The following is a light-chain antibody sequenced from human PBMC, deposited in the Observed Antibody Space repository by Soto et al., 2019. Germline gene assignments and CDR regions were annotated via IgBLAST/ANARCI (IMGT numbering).Light chain of an antibody. CDR3: QQRGDWPLYT. CDR2: DAS. Sequence: EIVLTQSPATLSLSPGERATLSCRTSQSVSYNLAWYQQKPGQAPRLLIYDASNRATGVLARFSGSGSGTDFTLTISSLEPEDFAVYYCQQRGDWPLYTFGQGSKLEIK. J-gene: IGKJ2*01. CDR1: QSVSYN. V-gene: IGKV3-11*01.